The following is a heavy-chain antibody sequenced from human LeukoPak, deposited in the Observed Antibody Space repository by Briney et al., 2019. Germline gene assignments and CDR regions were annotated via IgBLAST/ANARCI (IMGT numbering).Heavy chain of an antibody. Sequence: QPGGSLRLSCAASGFTFSSYAMSWVRQAPGKGLGWVSAISGSGGSTYYADSVKGRFTISRDNSKNTLYLQMNSLRAEDTAVYYCAKAPRYSYGLFDAFDIWGQGTMVTVSS. CDR3: AKAPRYSYGLFDAFDI. D-gene: IGHD5-18*01. J-gene: IGHJ3*02. CDR2: ISGSGGST. CDR1: GFTFSSYA. V-gene: IGHV3-23*01.